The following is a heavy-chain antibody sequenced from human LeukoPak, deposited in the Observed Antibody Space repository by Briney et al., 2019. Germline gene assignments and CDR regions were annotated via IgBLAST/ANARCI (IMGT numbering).Heavy chain of an antibody. D-gene: IGHD2-15*01. V-gene: IGHV3-7*01. Sequence: PGGSLRLSCAASGFTFSPYWMNWFRQAPGKGLEGVAIIKQDGSEELYDGSVEGRFTISRDSGKNSLYLQMNSLRAEDTAVYYCAGGAGWLADYWGQGTLVTVSS. J-gene: IGHJ4*02. CDR2: IKQDGSEE. CDR3: AGGAGWLADY. CDR1: GFTFSPYW.